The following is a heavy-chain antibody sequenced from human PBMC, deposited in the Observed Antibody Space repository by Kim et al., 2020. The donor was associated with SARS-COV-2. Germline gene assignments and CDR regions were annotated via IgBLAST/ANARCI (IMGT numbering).Heavy chain of an antibody. J-gene: IGHJ4*02. V-gene: IGHV3-21*01. Sequence: GGSLRLSCAGSGFNFDAHSMNWVRQAPGRGLEWVSSISSSGAYISYADSVKGRFTISRDNADNSLYLQMNSLRAEDTAVYYCARDSAAAGTASDHGGQGTLVTVSS. CDR3: ARDSAAAGTASDH. CDR2: ISSSGAYI. CDR1: GFNFDAHS. D-gene: IGHD6-13*01.